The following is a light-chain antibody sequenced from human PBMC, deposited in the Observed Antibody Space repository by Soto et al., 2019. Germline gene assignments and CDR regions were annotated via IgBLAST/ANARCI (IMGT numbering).Light chain of an antibody. V-gene: IGLV2-14*03. Sequence: QSALTQPASVSGSPGQSITISCTGTSSDVGGYEYVSWYQQHPGKAPKRIIYDVSDRPSGVSNRFSGSKSGNTASLAISGLQAEDEADYYCSSYTTASPLGVFGTGTKLTVI. CDR2: DVS. CDR1: SSDVGGYEY. J-gene: IGLJ1*01. CDR3: SSYTTASPLGV.